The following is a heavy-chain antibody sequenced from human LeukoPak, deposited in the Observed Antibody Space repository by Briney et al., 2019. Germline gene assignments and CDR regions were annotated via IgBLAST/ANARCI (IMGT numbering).Heavy chain of an antibody. CDR1: GFTFRSYT. CDR2: IGTSSTTI. D-gene: IGHD1-26*01. J-gene: IGHJ3*02. CDR3: ARVPPLLHDAFDI. V-gene: IGHV3-48*01. Sequence: GGSLRLSCAASGFTFRSYTMNWVRQPPGRGLEWVSNIGTSSTTIYYADSVKGRFTISRDNAKNSLYLQMNSLRADDTAVYYCARVPPLLHDAFDIWGQGTMVTVSS.